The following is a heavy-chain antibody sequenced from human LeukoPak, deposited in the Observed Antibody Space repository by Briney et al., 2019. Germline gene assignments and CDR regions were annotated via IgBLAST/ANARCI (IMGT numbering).Heavy chain of an antibody. CDR3: AKTYSYGPYYFDY. CDR1: GFTFSNYG. J-gene: IGHJ4*02. CDR2: IRYDGSNK. Sequence: GGSLRLSCAASGFTFSNYGMHWVRQAPGKGLEWVAFIRYDGSNKYYADSVKGRFTISRDNSKNTLYLQMNSLGAEDTAVYYCAKTYSYGPYYFDYWGQGTLVTVSS. V-gene: IGHV3-30*02. D-gene: IGHD5-18*01.